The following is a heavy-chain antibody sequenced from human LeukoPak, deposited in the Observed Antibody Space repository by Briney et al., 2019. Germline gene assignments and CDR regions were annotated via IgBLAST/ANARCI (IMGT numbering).Heavy chain of an antibody. D-gene: IGHD6-13*01. CDR1: GFTFSSYE. J-gene: IGHJ4*02. CDR3: ARDPTAGSK. CDR2: ISSGGSTT. V-gene: IGHV3-48*03. Sequence: GGSLRFSCAASGFTFSSYEMNWVRQAPGKGLEWVSYISSGGSTTYYADSVKGRFTISRDNAKNSLYLQMNSLRAEDTAVYYCARDPTAGSKWGQGTLVTVSS.